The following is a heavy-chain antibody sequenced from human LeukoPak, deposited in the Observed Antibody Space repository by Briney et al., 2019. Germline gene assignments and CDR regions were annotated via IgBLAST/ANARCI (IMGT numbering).Heavy chain of an antibody. V-gene: IGHV4-4*07. D-gene: IGHD3-22*01. Sequence: TSETLSLTCSVSGGSISSYYWSWIRQPAGKGLEWIGRIYTSGSTNYNPSLKSRVTISGDTSKNQFSLRLSSVTAADTAVYYCARASYSYDINGWVPFDYWGQGTLVTVSS. CDR1: GGSISSYY. J-gene: IGHJ4*02. CDR3: ARASYSYDINGWVPFDY. CDR2: IYTSGST.